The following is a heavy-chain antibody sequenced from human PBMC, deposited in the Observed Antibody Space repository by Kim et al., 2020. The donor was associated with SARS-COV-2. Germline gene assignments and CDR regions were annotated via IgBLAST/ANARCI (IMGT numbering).Heavy chain of an antibody. CDR3: ARLGGGYYDSSGYNFDY. D-gene: IGHD3-22*01. J-gene: IGHJ4*02. CDR1: GYTFTSYW. CDR2: IYPGDSDS. Sequence: GESLKISCKGSGYTFTSYWIGWVRQMPGKGLEWMGIIYPGDSDSRYSPSFQGQVTISADKSISTAYLQWSSLRASDTAMYYCARLGGGYYDSSGYNFDYWGQGTLVTVSS. V-gene: IGHV5-51*01.